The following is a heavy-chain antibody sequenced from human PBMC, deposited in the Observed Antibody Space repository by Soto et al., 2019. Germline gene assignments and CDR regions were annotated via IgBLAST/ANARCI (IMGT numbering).Heavy chain of an antibody. V-gene: IGHV6-1*01. CDR1: GDSVSSNTVA. CDR2: SYYRSKWYN. J-gene: IGHJ5*02. Sequence: SQTLSLTCAVSGDSVSSNTVAWNWIRQSPSRGLEWLGRSYYRSKWYNDYAVSVKSRITINPDTSKNQFSLQLNSVTPEDTAVYYCAREKWAAAGGINWFDPRGQGALVTVSS. CDR3: AREKWAAAGGINWFDP. D-gene: IGHD6-13*01.